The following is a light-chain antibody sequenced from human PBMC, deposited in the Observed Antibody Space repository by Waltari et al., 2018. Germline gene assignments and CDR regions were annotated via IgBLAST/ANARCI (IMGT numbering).Light chain of an antibody. Sequence: DTVLTQSPDPVSLSPGDRATLSCRASQSVTSIALSWFQQRPGQAPRLLIYGASNRATDIPDRFSGSGSGTDFTLTISRLEPEDFAVYYCQHYDGSVVTFGGGTKVEI. CDR2: GAS. V-gene: IGKV3-20*01. CDR3: QHYDGSVVT. CDR1: QSVTSIA. J-gene: IGKJ4*01.